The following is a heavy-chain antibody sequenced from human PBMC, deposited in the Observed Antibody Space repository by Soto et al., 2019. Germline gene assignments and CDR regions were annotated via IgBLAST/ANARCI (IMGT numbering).Heavy chain of an antibody. CDR2: INHSGST. J-gene: IGHJ5*02. D-gene: IGHD2-21*02. CDR1: GHSLSSGGYY. CDR3: ARGRHCVSDRCQGHPNIWFDP. V-gene: IGHV4-61*08. Sequence: SETLSLTCTVSGHSLSSGGYYWSWIRQHPGKGLEWIGEINHSGSTNYNPSLKSRVTISVDTSKKQLSLKLSSVIAADAAVYYCARGRHCVSDRCQGHPNIWFDPWGQGTLVAVSS.